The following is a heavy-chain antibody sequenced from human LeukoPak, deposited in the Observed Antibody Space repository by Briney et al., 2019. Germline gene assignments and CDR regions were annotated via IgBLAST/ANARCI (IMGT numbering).Heavy chain of an antibody. V-gene: IGHV3-23*01. CDR1: GFTFNNYG. J-gene: IGHJ4*02. Sequence: GGSLRLSCAASGFTFNNYGMRWVRQAPGKGLEWVSAISGSGGNTYYAASVKDRFTISRDNSKNTLHLQMNSLRAEDTAVYYCARATGIYFDFWGQGTLVTVSS. CDR3: ARATGIYFDF. D-gene: IGHD1-26*01. CDR2: ISGSGGNT.